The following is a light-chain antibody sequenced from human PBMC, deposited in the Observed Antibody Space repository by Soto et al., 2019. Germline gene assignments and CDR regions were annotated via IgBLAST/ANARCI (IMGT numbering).Light chain of an antibody. Sequence: QAVLTQPPSVSGAPGQRVTISCTGSGSNIGAHYDVHWYQQVPGTAPKLVIYATTSRPSGVPDRFSGSKSGTSASLAITGLQAEDEAVYYCQSFDNSLSGVVFGAGTKLTVL. CDR2: ATT. V-gene: IGLV1-40*01. CDR1: GSNIGAHYD. CDR3: QSFDNSLSGVV. J-gene: IGLJ2*01.